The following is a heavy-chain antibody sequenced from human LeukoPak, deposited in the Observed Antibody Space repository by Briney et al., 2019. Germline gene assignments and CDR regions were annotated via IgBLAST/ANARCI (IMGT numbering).Heavy chain of an antibody. CDR3: ARGAHYYYGSGSYYLSRAFDY. V-gene: IGHV4-34*01. CDR2: INHSGST. J-gene: IGHJ4*02. CDR1: GGSFSGYY. Sequence: SETLSLTCAVYGGSFSGYYWSWIRQPPGKGLEWIGEINHSGSTNYNPSLKSRVTISVDTSKNQFSLKLSSVIAADTAVYYCARGAHYYYGSGSYYLSRAFDYWGQGTLVTVSS. D-gene: IGHD3-10*01.